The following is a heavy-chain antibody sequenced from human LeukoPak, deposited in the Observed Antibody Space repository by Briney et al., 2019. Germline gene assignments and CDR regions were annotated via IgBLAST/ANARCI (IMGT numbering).Heavy chain of an antibody. J-gene: IGHJ3*02. CDR3: TTMYRYMIVVVYAFDI. V-gene: IGHV3-9*01. CDR2: ISWNSGSI. D-gene: IGHD3-22*01. CDR1: GFTFDDYA. Sequence: PGGSLRLSCAASGFTFDDYAMHWVRQAPGKGLEWVSGISWNSGSIGYADSVKGRFTISRDNAKNSLYLQMNSLRAEDTALYYCTTMYRYMIVVVYAFDIWGQGTMVTVSS.